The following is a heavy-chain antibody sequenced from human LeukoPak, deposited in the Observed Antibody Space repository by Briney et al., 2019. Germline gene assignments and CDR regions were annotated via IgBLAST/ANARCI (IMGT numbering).Heavy chain of an antibody. V-gene: IGHV4-59*01. J-gene: IGHJ4*02. CDR2: IHYSGST. D-gene: IGHD1-26*01. Sequence: SETLSLTCTVSGGSISSYYWSWIRQPPGKGLEWIGYIHYSGSTNYNPSLKSRVTISVDTSKNQFSVKLNSVTAADTAVYYCAKDRSMGYSGSSNFDYWGQGTLVTVSS. CDR3: AKDRSMGYSGSSNFDY. CDR1: GGSISSYY.